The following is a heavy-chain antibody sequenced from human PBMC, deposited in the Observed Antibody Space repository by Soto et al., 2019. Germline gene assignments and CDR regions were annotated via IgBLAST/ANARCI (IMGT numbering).Heavy chain of an antibody. V-gene: IGHV1-3*01. Sequence: QVQLAQSGAEVKKPGASVKVSCKASEYSFTTYAVHWVRQAPGQRLEWMGWIDVGNGNTKYSQKFQGRVTMTRDTSANTAYMELSSLTSEDTAVYYCARNVVATIQLDYWGQGTLVTVSS. J-gene: IGHJ4*02. CDR3: ARNVVATIQLDY. D-gene: IGHD5-12*01. CDR1: EYSFTTYA. CDR2: IDVGNGNT.